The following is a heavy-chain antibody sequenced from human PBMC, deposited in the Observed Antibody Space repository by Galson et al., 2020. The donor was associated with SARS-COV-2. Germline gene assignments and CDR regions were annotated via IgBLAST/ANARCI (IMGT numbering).Heavy chain of an antibody. D-gene: IGHD3-9*01. Sequence: GESLKISCAASGFTFSSYAMSWVRQAPGKGLEWVSAISGSGGSTYYADSVKGRFTISRDNSKNTLYLQMNSLRAEDTAVYYCAKDFNLRYFEAFDYGGQGTLVTVSS. V-gene: IGHV3-23*01. CDR3: AKDFNLRYFEAFDY. J-gene: IGHJ4*02. CDR2: ISGSGGST. CDR1: GFTFSSYA.